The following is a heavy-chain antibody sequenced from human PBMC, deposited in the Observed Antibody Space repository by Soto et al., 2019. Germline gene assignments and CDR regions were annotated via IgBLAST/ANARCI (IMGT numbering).Heavy chain of an antibody. CDR1: GFTFSSYA. CDR3: AKDPSEQQLVWGYYYYGMDV. Sequence: EVQLLESGGGLVQPGGSLRLSCAASGFTFSSYAMSWVRQAPGKGLEWVSGIRGSGGSTYYADSVKGRCTISRDISKNTVYLQMSSLRAEDTAVYYCAKDPSEQQLVWGYYYYGMDVWGQGTTVTVSS. D-gene: IGHD6-13*01. CDR2: IRGSGGST. J-gene: IGHJ6*02. V-gene: IGHV3-23*01.